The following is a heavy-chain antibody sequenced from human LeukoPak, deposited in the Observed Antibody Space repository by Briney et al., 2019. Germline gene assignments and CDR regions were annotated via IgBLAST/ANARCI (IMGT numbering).Heavy chain of an antibody. CDR2: IYYSGST. Sequence: PSETLSLTCTVSGGSIGTYYWSWIRQSPGKGLEWIGNIYYSGSTNYNPSLKSRVTTSVDTSKNQFSLKLSSVTAADTAVYYCARSSGWHFDYWGQGSLVTVSS. D-gene: IGHD6-19*01. V-gene: IGHV4-59*08. J-gene: IGHJ4*02. CDR1: GGSIGTYY. CDR3: ARSSGWHFDY.